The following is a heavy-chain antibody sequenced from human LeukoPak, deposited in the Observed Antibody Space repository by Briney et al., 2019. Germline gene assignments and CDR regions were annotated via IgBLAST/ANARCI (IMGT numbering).Heavy chain of an antibody. CDR1: GFTFSNFW. Sequence: HTGGSLRLSCAASGFTFSNFWMHWVRQAPGKGLVWVSHINSDGSITSYADSVKGRFTISRDNAKNTLYLQMNSLRAEDTAVYYCARDAVDTANAVWGQGTTVTVSS. V-gene: IGHV3-74*01. CDR2: INSDGSIT. D-gene: IGHD5-18*01. J-gene: IGHJ6*02. CDR3: ARDAVDTANAV.